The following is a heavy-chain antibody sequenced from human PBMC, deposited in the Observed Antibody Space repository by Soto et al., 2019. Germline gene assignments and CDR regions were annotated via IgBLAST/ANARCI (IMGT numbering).Heavy chain of an antibody. CDR3: ARESEDLTSNFDY. Sequence: GGSLRLSCAASGFTFTRYSMNWVRQAPGKGLEWVSSISSTTNYIYYGDSMKGRFTVSRDNAKNSLYLEMNSLRAEDTAVYYCARESEDLTSNFDYWGRGTLVTVSS. CDR2: ISSTTNYI. CDR1: GFTFTRYS. V-gene: IGHV3-21*06. J-gene: IGHJ4*02.